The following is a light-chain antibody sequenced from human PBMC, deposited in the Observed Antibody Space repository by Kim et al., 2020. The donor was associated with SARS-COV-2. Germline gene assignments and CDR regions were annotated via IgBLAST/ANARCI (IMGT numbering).Light chain of an antibody. V-gene: IGKV3-20*01. CDR1: QRVSSSY. J-gene: IGKJ4*01. CDR3: QQYADAPLT. Sequence: EIVLTQSPGTLSLSPGDRATVSCRASQRVSSSYLAWYQQKPGQAPRLLIYDASSRATGIADRFSGSGSGTDFTLTITRLEPEDFAVYYCQQYADAPLTFGGGTKVDIK. CDR2: DAS.